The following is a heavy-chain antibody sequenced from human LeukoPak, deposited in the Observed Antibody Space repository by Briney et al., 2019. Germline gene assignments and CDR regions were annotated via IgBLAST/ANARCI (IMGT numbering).Heavy chain of an antibody. CDR2: MDPSSGNT. J-gene: IGHJ5*02. Sequence: ASVTVSCKASGYTFTSYEMNWVRQAAGQGLEWMGWMDPSSGNTGYSQKFQGRVTMTRNTSVNTASMELSGLKYEDTAVYYCARAEGPNSAWFVVWGLGTLVTVSS. V-gene: IGHV1-8*02. CDR1: GYTFTSYE. D-gene: IGHD4-11*01. CDR3: ARAEGPNSAWFVV.